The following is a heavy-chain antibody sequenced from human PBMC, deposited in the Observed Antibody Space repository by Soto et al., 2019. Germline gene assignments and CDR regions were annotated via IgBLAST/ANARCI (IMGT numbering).Heavy chain of an antibody. J-gene: IGHJ6*02. CDR1: GGSISSYY. V-gene: IGHV4-4*07. CDR2: IYTSGST. D-gene: IGHD3-3*01. Sequence: SETLSLTCTVSGGSISSYYCSWIRQPAGKGLEWIGRIYTSGSTNYNPSLKSRVTMSVDTSKNQFSLKLSSVTAADTAVYYCARGSGEVYDFWSGYYYYYGMDVWGQGTTVTVSS. CDR3: ARGSGEVYDFWSGYYYYYGMDV.